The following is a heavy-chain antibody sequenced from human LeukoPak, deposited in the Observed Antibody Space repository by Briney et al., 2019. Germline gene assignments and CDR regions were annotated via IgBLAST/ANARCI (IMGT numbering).Heavy chain of an antibody. J-gene: IGHJ6*03. Sequence: GGSLRLSCAASGFTFSSYGMHWVRQAPGKVLEWVAFIRYDGSNKYYADSEKGRFTISRDNSKNTLYLQMNSLRAEDTAVYYCAKDVIALGYYYGSGSQNYMDVWGKGTTVTVSS. CDR3: AKDVIALGYYYGSGSQNYMDV. CDR2: IRYDGSNK. D-gene: IGHD3-10*01. CDR1: GFTFSSYG. V-gene: IGHV3-30*02.